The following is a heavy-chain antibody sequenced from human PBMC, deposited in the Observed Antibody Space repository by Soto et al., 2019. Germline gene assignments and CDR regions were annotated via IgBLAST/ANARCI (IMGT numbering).Heavy chain of an antibody. CDR3: ARGGLYKWNDDWFDP. D-gene: IGHD1-1*01. Sequence: ASVKVSCKASGYTFTGYYMHWVRQAPGQGLEWMGWINPNSGGTNYAQKFQGRVTMTRDTSISTAYMELSRLRSDDTAVYYCARGGLYKWNDDWFDPWGQGTLVTVSS. CDR2: INPNSGGT. CDR1: GYTFTGYY. V-gene: IGHV1-2*02. J-gene: IGHJ5*02.